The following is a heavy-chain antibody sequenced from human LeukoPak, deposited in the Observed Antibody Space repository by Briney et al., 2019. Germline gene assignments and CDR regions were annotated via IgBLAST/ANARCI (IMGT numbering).Heavy chain of an antibody. CDR3: AKDNYDILTGPFDY. CDR2: ISGDGGST. V-gene: IGHV3-43*02. Sequence: GESLKISCAASGFTFDDYAMHWVRQAPGKGLEWVSLISGDGGSTYYADSVKGRFTISRDNRKNSLYLQMNSLRTEDTALYYCAKDNYDILTGPFDYWGQGTLVTVSS. D-gene: IGHD3-9*01. J-gene: IGHJ4*02. CDR1: GFTFDDYA.